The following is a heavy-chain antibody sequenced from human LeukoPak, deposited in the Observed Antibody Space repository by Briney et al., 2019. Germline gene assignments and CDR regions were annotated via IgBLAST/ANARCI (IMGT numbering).Heavy chain of an antibody. CDR1: GYTFTGYY. D-gene: IGHD2-15*01. Sequence: ASVKVSCKASGYTFTGYYMHWVRQAPGQGLEWMGWINPNSGGTNYAQKFQGRVTMTRDTSISTAYMELSRLRSDDTAVYYCARDGYCSGGSCSKSYYYYGMDVWGQGTTVTVSS. V-gene: IGHV1-2*02. CDR3: ARDGYCSGGSCSKSYYYYGMDV. CDR2: INPNSGGT. J-gene: IGHJ6*02.